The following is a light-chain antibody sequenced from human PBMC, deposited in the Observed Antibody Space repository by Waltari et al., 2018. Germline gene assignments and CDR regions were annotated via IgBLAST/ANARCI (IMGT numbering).Light chain of an antibody. CDR1: QTISSW. V-gene: IGKV1-5*03. CDR3: QHYNSYPYS. CDR2: KAS. Sequence: DIRMTQSPSTLSASVGDRVTITCRASQTISSWLAWYQQKPGKAPNLLIYKASNLQSGVPPRFSGSGSGTEFTLTISSLQPDDFASYYCQHYNSYPYSFGQGTKLKIK. J-gene: IGKJ2*01.